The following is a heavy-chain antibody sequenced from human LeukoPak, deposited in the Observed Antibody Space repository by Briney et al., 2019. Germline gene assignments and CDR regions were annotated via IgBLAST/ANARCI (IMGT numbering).Heavy chain of an antibody. J-gene: IGHJ4*02. CDR3: ARHSYYCDSSGYDCFFDY. V-gene: IGHV4-39*01. Sequence: SETLSLTCTVSGGSISSSSYYWGWIRQPPGKGLEWIGSIHYSGTTNYNPSLKSRVTISVDMSKKQFSLKLSSVTAADTAVYFCARHSYYCDSSGYDCFFDYWGQGTLVTVS. CDR1: GGSISSSSYY. D-gene: IGHD3-22*01. CDR2: IHYSGTT.